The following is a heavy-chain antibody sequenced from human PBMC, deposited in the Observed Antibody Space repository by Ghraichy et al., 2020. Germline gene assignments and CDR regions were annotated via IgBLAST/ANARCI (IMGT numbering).Heavy chain of an antibody. J-gene: IGHJ4*02. Sequence: SETLSLTCTVSGGSISSYYWTWIRLPPGKGLEWIGYIYDSGSTNYNPSLNSRVTILVDTSKKQFSLKLTSLTAADTAVYFCARSRRVTTVTWIDYWGQGRLVTVSS. V-gene: IGHV4-59*01. CDR3: ARSRRVTTVTWIDY. CDR2: IYDSGST. CDR1: GGSISSYY. D-gene: IGHD4-17*01.